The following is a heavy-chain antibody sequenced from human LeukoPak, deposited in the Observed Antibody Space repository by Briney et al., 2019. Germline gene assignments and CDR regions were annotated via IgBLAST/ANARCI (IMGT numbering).Heavy chain of an antibody. CDR1: GGTFSSYA. J-gene: IGHJ6*02. Sequence: ASVKVSCKASGGTFSSYAISWVRQAPGQGLEWMGWINPNSGGTNYAQKFQGRVTMTRDTSISTAYMELSRLRSDDTALYYCARDWGGYNLGYYYGMDVWGQGTTVTVSS. V-gene: IGHV1-2*02. D-gene: IGHD5-24*01. CDR3: ARDWGGYNLGYYYGMDV. CDR2: INPNSGGT.